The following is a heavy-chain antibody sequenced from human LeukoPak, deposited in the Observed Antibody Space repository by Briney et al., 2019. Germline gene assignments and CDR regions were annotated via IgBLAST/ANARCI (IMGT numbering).Heavy chain of an antibody. CDR3: ARAGYSGVYYDFWSGRNWFDP. Sequence: ASVKVSCKASGYTFTSYGISWVRQAPGQGLEWMGWISAYNGNTNYAQKLQGRVTMTTDTSTSTAYMELRSLRSDDTAVYYCARAGYSGVYYDFWSGRNWFDPWGQGTLVTVSS. J-gene: IGHJ5*02. CDR2: ISAYNGNT. D-gene: IGHD3-3*01. V-gene: IGHV1-18*01. CDR1: GYTFTSYG.